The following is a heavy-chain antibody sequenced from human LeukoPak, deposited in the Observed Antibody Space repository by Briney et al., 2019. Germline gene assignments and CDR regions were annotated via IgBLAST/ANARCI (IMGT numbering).Heavy chain of an antibody. CDR2: IKEDGSKI. CDR1: GFTLNSYW. CDR3: ARDGCFWSGYHAFDL. D-gene: IGHD3-3*01. V-gene: IGHV3-7*01. J-gene: IGHJ3*01. Sequence: GGSLRLSCAASGFTLNSYWMSWVRQAPGKGLEWVANIKEDGSKIYYVDSVKGRFTISRDNAKRSLYLQMNSLRAEDTAVYYCARDGCFWSGYHAFDLWGQGTMVTVSS.